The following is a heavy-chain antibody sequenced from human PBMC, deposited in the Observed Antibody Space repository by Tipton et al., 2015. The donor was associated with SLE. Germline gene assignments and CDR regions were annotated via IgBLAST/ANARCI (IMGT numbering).Heavy chain of an antibody. Sequence: SLRLSCAASGFTFSNYWMNWVRQAPGKGLEWVANIKQDGSERYYAESVKGRFTISRDNSRNTLYLQMNSLRAEDTAVYYCAKERSMAARGYFDYWGQGTLVSVSS. CDR3: AKERSMAARGYFDY. J-gene: IGHJ4*01. V-gene: IGHV3-7*03. D-gene: IGHD6-6*01. CDR1: GFTFSNYW. CDR2: IKQDGSER.